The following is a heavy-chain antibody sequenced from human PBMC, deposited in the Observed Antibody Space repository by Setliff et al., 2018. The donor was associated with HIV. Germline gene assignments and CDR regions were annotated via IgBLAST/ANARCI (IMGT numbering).Heavy chain of an antibody. J-gene: IGHJ4*02. CDR3: ASGREAVAGALHFDY. V-gene: IGHV4-61*02. CDR2: IYTSGRT. D-gene: IGHD6-19*01. CDR1: GGSISSGSYY. Sequence: NPSETLSLTCTVSGGSISSGSYYWSWIRQPAGKGLEWIGLIYTSGRTNYNPSLKSRVTISVDTSKNQFSLKLNSVTAADTAVYYCASGREAVAGALHFDYWGQGPLVTVSS.